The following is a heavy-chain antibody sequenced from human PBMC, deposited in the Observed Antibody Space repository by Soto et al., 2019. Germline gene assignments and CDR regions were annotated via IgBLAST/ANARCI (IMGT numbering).Heavy chain of an antibody. J-gene: IGHJ4*02. CDR2: IYYRGNA. CDR3: ARLEGLATISYYFDF. Sequence: QLQLQESGPGLVKPSETLSLTCSVSDDSINSDKYYWGWIRQPPGKGLEWIGSIYYRGNAYYNPSLQTPVTISLDKSKRQFSLKLNSVTAADSAVYFCARLEGLATISYYFDFWGPGALVTVSS. D-gene: IGHD5-12*01. CDR1: DDSINSDKYY. V-gene: IGHV4-39*01.